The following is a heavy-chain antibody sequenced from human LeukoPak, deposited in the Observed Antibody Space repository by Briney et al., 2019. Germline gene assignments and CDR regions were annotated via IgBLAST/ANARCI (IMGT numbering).Heavy chain of an antibody. CDR1: GFTFSSYA. CDR3: AEDHGSSYGYCFDY. D-gene: IGHD5-18*01. CDR2: ISRSGGST. J-gene: IGHJ4*02. V-gene: IGHV3-23*01. Sequence: GGSLRLSCAPSGFTFSSYAMSWVRQAPGKGLEWVSAISRSGGSTYYADSGKGRFTISRDNSKNTLYLQMNSLSAEDTAVYYCAEDHGSSYGYCFDYWGQGTLVTVSS.